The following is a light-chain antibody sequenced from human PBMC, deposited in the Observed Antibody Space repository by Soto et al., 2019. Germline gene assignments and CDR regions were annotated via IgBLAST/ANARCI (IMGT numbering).Light chain of an antibody. CDR2: KVS. Sequence: DVVMTQSPLSLPVTHGQPASISCRSNQSLVHSDGIAYFSWFQQRPGRSPRRLIYKVSNRDSGVPARFSGSGSGTDFALKISRVEAEDVGVYYCMQGTHWPITFGQGTRLETK. CDR1: QSLVHSDGIAY. J-gene: IGKJ5*01. V-gene: IGKV2-30*02. CDR3: MQGTHWPIT.